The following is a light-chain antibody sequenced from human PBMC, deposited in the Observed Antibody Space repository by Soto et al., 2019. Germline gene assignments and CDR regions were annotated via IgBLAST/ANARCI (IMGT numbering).Light chain of an antibody. V-gene: IGLV2-23*03. CDR2: EGS. Sequence: QSALTQPASVSGSPGQSITISCTGTSSDVGSYNLVSWYQQHPGKAPKLLIYEGSKRPSGVSNRFSGSKSGNTASLTISGLQAEDEADYYCCSYAGSSTFDVVFGGGTKGTVL. CDR1: SSDVGSYNL. J-gene: IGLJ2*01. CDR3: CSYAGSSTFDVV.